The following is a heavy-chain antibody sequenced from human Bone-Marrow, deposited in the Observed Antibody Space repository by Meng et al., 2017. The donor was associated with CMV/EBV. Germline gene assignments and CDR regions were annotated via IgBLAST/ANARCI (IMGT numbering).Heavy chain of an antibody. D-gene: IGHD3-10*01. CDR1: GFTFNIYT. CDR2: ISSTSTYI. V-gene: IGHV3-21*01. Sequence: GGSLRLSCAASGFTFNIYTINWVRQSPGKGLEWVSSISSTSTYIYYAESVKGQFTISRDNAKNSLYLQMNSLRVEDTAIYYCARDWFDPNSSPRDYWGQGTRVTVSS. CDR3: ARDWFDPNSSPRDY. J-gene: IGHJ4*02.